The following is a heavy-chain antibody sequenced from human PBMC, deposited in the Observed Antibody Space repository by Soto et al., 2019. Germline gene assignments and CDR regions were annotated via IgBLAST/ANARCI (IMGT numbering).Heavy chain of an antibody. CDR1: GDSVSSNSAA. CDR2: TYYRSKWFN. Sequence: SQTLSLTCAISGDSVSSNSAAWNWIRQSPSRGLEWLGRTYYRSKWFNNYALSVKSRITINPDTSKNQFSLQLNSVTPEDTALYYCVKDISGAYSGPNYDAWGQGTLVTVSS. D-gene: IGHD1-26*01. J-gene: IGHJ4*02. CDR3: VKDISGAYSGPNYDA. V-gene: IGHV6-1*01.